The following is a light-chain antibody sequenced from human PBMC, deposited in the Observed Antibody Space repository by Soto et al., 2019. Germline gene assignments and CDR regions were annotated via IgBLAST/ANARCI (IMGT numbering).Light chain of an antibody. V-gene: IGKV1-5*03. CDR1: QSISSW. J-gene: IGKJ2*01. CDR2: KAS. CDR3: QEYNSYPYS. Sequence: DIQMTQSPSTLSASVGDRVTITSRASQSISSWLAWYQQKPGKAPKLLIYKASSLESGVPSRFSGSGSGTEFTLTISSLQPDDFAPYYCQEYNSYPYSFGQGTKLEIK.